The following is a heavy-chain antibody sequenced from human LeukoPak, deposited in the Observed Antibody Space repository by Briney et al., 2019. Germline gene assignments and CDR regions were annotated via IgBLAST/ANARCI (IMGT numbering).Heavy chain of an antibody. V-gene: IGHV1-18*01. Sequence: ASVKVSCKASGYTFTSYGISWVRQAPGQGLEWMGWISAYNGNTNYAQKLQGRVTMTTDTSTSTAYMELRSLRSDDTAVYYCARVQYYYDSGGYPNDAFDIWGQGTMVTVSS. CDR3: ARVQYYYDSGGYPNDAFDI. D-gene: IGHD3-22*01. CDR1: GYTFTSYG. J-gene: IGHJ3*02. CDR2: ISAYNGNT.